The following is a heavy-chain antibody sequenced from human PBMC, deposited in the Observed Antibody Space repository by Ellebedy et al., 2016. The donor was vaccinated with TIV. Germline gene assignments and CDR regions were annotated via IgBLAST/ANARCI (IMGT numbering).Heavy chain of an antibody. CDR2: ISGSGSTT. V-gene: IGHV3-23*01. CDR3: AREPPILSGSQGAFDI. Sequence: GGSLRLSXAASGFTFSNYAMTWVRQAPGKGLEWVSVISGSGSTTYYADSVKGRFTISRDNSKNTLYLQMNSLRAEDTAVYYCAREPPILSGSQGAFDIWGQGTMVTVSS. CDR1: GFTFSNYA. J-gene: IGHJ3*02. D-gene: IGHD1-26*01.